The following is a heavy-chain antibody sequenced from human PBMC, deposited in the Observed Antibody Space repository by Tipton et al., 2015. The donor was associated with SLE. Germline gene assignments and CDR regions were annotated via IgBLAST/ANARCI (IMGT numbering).Heavy chain of an antibody. CDR1: GFTFSSYA. J-gene: IGHJ6*02. CDR3: ARDRIKIGAAAGSGMDV. D-gene: IGHD6-13*01. Sequence: SLRLSCAASGFTFSSYAMHWVRQAPGKGLEWVAVISYDGSNKYYADSVKGRFTISRDNSKNTLYLQMNSLRAEDTAVYYCARDRIKIGAAAGSGMDVWGQGTTVTVSS. CDR2: ISYDGSNK. V-gene: IGHV3-30-3*01.